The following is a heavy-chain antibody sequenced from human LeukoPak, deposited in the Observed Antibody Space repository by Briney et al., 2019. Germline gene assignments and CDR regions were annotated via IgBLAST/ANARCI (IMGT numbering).Heavy chain of an antibody. J-gene: IGHJ6*02. V-gene: IGHV4-59*01. CDR2: IYYSGDT. CDR1: GGSISTYY. Sequence: PSETLSLTCTVSGGSISTYYWNWIRQPPGKGLEWIGYIYYSGDTNYNPSLKSRVTISVDTSKNHFSLKLSSVTAADTAVYYCGRANPTYPTFGGVIRTDIYGMDVWGQGTTVTVSS. CDR3: GRANPTYPTFGGVIRTDIYGMDV. D-gene: IGHD3-16*02.